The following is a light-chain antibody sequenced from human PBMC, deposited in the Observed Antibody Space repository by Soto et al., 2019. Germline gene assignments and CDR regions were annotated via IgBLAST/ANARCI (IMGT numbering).Light chain of an antibody. CDR3: QKYNSAPLT. V-gene: IGKV1-27*01. J-gene: IGKJ4*01. Sequence: DIQMTQSPSSLSASFGVRVTITCRARQGIGVYLAWFQQKPGNAPKLLIYAASTLQSGVPSRFSGSGSGTDFTLTISSLQPEDVATYYCQKYNSAPLTFGGGTKVEIK. CDR2: AAS. CDR1: QGIGVY.